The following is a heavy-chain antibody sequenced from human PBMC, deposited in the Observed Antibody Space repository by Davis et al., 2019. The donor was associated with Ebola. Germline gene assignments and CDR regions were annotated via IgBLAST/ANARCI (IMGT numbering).Heavy chain of an antibody. V-gene: IGHV3-7*01. D-gene: IGHD6-13*01. Sequence: GGSLRLSCAASGLTFGNYWMTWVRQAPGKGPEWLANIRPDGRTQAYVDSVKGRFIISRDKVRTSLFLQMNSLRAEDTAVYYCAGSRYSIAAAGTKGYYYYYGMDVWGQGTTVTVSS. J-gene: IGHJ6*02. CDR2: IRPDGRTQ. CDR1: GLTFGNYW. CDR3: AGSRYSIAAAGTKGYYYYYGMDV.